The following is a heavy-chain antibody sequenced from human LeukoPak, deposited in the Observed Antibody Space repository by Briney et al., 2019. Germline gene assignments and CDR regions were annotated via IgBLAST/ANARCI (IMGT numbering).Heavy chain of an antibody. V-gene: IGHV3-53*01. CDR2: IYSGGST. D-gene: IGHD3-16*01. CDR1: GFTVSSNY. CDR3: ASGIISGLIIY. Sequence: PGWSLRLSCAASGFTVSSNYMSWVRQAPGKGLEWVSVIYSGGSTYYADSVKGRFTISRDNSKNTLYLQMNSLRAEDTAVYYCASGIISGLIIYWGQGTLVTVSS. J-gene: IGHJ4*02.